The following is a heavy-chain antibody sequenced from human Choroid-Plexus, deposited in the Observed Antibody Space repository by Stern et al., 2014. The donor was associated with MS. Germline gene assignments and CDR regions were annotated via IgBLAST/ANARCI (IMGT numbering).Heavy chain of an antibody. Sequence: QDQLVQSGAEVKKPGASVKVSCKTSGYIFTGYYIHWVRQAPGQGLEWMAWINPNTGGTKYAQKFQGRVTMSSDTSISTAYVGLSSLTSDDTAVYYCARDQRGITIFGVVTDYYYLGMDVWGQGTTVTVSS. CDR2: INPNTGGT. J-gene: IGHJ6*02. V-gene: IGHV1-2*02. CDR3: ARDQRGITIFGVVTDYYYLGMDV. D-gene: IGHD3-3*01. CDR1: GYIFTGYY.